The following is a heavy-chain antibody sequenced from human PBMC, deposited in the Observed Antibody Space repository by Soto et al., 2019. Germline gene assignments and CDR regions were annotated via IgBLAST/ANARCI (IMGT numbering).Heavy chain of an antibody. CDR2: ISDTGST. V-gene: IGHV3-23*01. CDR3: GKVWGEDVYCTRTSCLYNFDY. Sequence: EVQLLESGGGLVRPGGSLRLSCEASGFTFSSSAMSWVRQDQGKGLEWVSTISDTGSTYYTDSVKGRLTISRDTMKNTVYLQMNGRRSEDTAVYSCGKVWGEDVYCTRTSCLYNFDYSGQGTLGTVSS. D-gene: IGHD2-2*01. J-gene: IGHJ4*02. CDR1: GFTFSSSA.